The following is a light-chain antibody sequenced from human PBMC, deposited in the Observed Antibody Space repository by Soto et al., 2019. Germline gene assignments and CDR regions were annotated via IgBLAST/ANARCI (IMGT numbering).Light chain of an antibody. CDR3: VSHISVAYRSIYV. Sequence: QSVLTKPASVSGSPGQSITISCTGTSSVIGVYDYVSWYQQHPGKTPKLIIYEVTNRPSGLSNLFSGSKSDNTASLTISGLQAEDEADYYCVSHISVAYRSIYVFGTGNKVTVL. J-gene: IGLJ1*01. CDR2: EVT. CDR1: SSVIGVYDY. V-gene: IGLV2-14*01.